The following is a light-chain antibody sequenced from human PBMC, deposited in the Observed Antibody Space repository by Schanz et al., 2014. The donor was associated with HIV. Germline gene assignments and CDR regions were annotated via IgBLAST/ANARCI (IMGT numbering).Light chain of an antibody. J-gene: IGLJ3*02. CDR1: SGDVGSYNY. CDR2: DVS. Sequence: QSALTQPASVSGSPGQSISISCTGTSGDVGSYNYVSWYQQHPGKAPKLMIYDVSNRPSGVSSRFSGSKSGNTASLTISGLQAEDEADYYCGSCSTTNTCTFGGGTKVTVL. V-gene: IGLV2-14*03. CDR3: GSCSTTNTCT.